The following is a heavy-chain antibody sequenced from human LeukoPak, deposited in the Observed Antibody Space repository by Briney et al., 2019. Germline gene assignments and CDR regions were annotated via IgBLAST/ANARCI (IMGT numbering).Heavy chain of an antibody. CDR1: GYTFTGYY. D-gene: IGHD6-13*01. J-gene: IGHJ4*02. CDR3: AREKIAAAVIGDY. Sequence: ASVKVSCKASGYTFTGYYMHWVRQAPGQGLEWMGWINPNSGGTNYAQKFQGRVTMTGDTSISAAYMELSRLRSDDTAVYYCAREKIAAAVIGDYWGQGTPVTVSS. V-gene: IGHV1-2*02. CDR2: INPNSGGT.